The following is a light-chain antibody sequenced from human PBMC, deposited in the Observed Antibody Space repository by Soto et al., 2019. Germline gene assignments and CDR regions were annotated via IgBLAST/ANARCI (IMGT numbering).Light chain of an antibody. Sequence: QSALTQPPSASGTHGQRVTISCSGSSSNIGSNFVYWYRQLPGTAPKVVIYRNNQRPSGVPDRFSGSKSGTSASLAISGLRSEVEAEYYCAAWDVSLSGFYVFGTGTKVTVL. CDR2: RNN. CDR3: AAWDVSLSGFYV. CDR1: SSNIGSNF. J-gene: IGLJ1*01. V-gene: IGLV1-47*01.